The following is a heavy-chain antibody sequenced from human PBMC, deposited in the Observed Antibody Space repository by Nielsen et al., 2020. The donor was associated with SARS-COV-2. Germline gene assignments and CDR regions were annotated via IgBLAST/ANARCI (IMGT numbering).Heavy chain of an antibody. CDR1: GFTFSSYE. J-gene: IGHJ2*01. V-gene: IGHV3-48*03. CDR2: ISSSGSTI. CDR3: ARNSYITMIVVARYFDL. Sequence: GESLKISCAASGFTFSSYEMNWVRQAPGKGLEWVSYISSSGSTIYYADSVKGRFTISRDNAKNSLYLQMNSLRAEDTAVYYCARNSYITMIVVARYFDLWGRGTLVTVSS. D-gene: IGHD3-22*01.